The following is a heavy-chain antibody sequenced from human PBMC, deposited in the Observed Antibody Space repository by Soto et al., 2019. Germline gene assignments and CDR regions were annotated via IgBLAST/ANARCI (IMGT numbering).Heavy chain of an antibody. Sequence: ASVKVSCRAAGGTFNKYAIDWVRQVPGQGLEWMGGIVPLFGTANYAQKFQGRVTITADEATNTAYMELRSLRSEDTAVYYCARQFDYETSGYYYAYWGQGTLVTVSS. J-gene: IGHJ4*02. D-gene: IGHD3-22*01. CDR1: GGTFNKYA. V-gene: IGHV1-69*13. CDR3: ARQFDYETSGYYYAY. CDR2: IVPLFGTA.